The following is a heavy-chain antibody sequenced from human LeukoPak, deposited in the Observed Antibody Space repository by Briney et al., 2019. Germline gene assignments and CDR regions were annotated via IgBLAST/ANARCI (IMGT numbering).Heavy chain of an antibody. Sequence: PSETLSLTCTVSGGSISSYYWSWIRQPPGKGLEWIGYIYYSGSTNYNPSLKSRVTISVDTSKNQFSLKLSSVTAADTAVYYCARNYDGSGNPWYYYYYMDVWGKGTTVTVSS. J-gene: IGHJ6*03. CDR1: GGSISSYY. CDR3: ARNYDGSGNPWYYYYYMDV. CDR2: IYYSGST. V-gene: IGHV4-59*01. D-gene: IGHD3-22*01.